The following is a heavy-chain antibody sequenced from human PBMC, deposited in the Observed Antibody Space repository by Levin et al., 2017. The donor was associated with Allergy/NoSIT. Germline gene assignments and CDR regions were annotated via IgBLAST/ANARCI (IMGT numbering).Heavy chain of an antibody. J-gene: IGHJ4*02. Sequence: RSSETLSLTCTVSGGSISGSTYYWGWIRQPPGKGLEWIGSIYYDGSTYYNPSLKSRITISVDTSNNQFSLKVRSVTAADTAIYYCASRTYRDWGQGTLVTVSS. CDR3: ASRTYRD. CDR2: IYYDGST. CDR1: GGSISGSTYY. V-gene: IGHV4-39*01. D-gene: IGHD3-16*02.